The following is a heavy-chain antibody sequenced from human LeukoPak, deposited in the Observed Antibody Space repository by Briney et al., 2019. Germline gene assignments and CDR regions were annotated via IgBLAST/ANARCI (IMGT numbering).Heavy chain of an antibody. D-gene: IGHD6-19*01. CDR2: IWYDGSNK. Sequence: GGSLRLSCAASGXTLSSYGVHWVRQAPGKGLEWVAVIWYDGSNKYYADSVKGRFTISRDNSKNTLYLQMNSLRAEDTAVYYCAGSIAVAGTIDYWGQGTLVTVSS. J-gene: IGHJ4*02. CDR1: GXTLSSYG. V-gene: IGHV3-33*01. CDR3: AGSIAVAGTIDY.